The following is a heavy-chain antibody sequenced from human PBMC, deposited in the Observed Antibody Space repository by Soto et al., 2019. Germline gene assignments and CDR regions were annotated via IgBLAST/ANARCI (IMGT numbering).Heavy chain of an antibody. CDR1: GGTFSSYA. V-gene: IGHV1-69*13. J-gene: IGHJ5*02. Sequence: GASVKVSCKASGGTFSSYAISWVRQAPGQGLEWMGGIIPIFGTANYAQKFQGRATITADESTSTAYMELSSLRSEDTAVYYCARVLRSVVVAATAYNWFDPWGQGTLVTVSS. D-gene: IGHD2-15*01. CDR2: IIPIFGTA. CDR3: ARVLRSVVVAATAYNWFDP.